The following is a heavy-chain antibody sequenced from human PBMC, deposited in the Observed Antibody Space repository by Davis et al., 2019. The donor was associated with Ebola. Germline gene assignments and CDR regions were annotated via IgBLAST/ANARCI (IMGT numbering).Heavy chain of an antibody. CDR1: GGTFSSYT. J-gene: IGHJ5*02. CDR3: AREGDGYGGNPYNWFDP. Sequence: AASVKVSCKASGGTFSSYTISWVRQAPGQGLEWMGRIIPILGIANYAQKFQGRVTITADKSTSTAYMELSSLRSEDTAVYYCAREGDGYGGNPYNWFDPWGQGTLVTVSS. V-gene: IGHV1-69*04. D-gene: IGHD4-23*01. CDR2: IIPILGIA.